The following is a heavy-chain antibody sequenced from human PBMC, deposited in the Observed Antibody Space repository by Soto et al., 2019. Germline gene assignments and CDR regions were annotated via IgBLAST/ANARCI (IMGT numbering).Heavy chain of an antibody. Sequence: GGSLRLSCAASGFTFSSNPMDWVRQAPGKGLEWVSYISSRSTTIYYADSVKGRFTVSRDNAKNSLYLQMNSLRDEDTAVYYCAKERGPLFDSWGQGTLVNVSS. CDR3: AKERGPLFDS. V-gene: IGHV3-48*02. CDR1: GFTFSSNP. CDR2: ISSRSTTI. D-gene: IGHD3-16*01. J-gene: IGHJ4*02.